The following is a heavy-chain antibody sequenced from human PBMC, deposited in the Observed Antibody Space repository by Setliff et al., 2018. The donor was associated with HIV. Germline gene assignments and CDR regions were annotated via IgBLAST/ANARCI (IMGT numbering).Heavy chain of an antibody. V-gene: IGHV3-13*01. Sequence: GGSLRLSCAASGFTFSSYDMHWVRQATGKGLGWVSAIGTAGDTYYPGSVKGRFTISRENAKNSLYLQMNSLRAGDTAVYYCVRGHPSYYFDYWGQGTLVTLSS. D-gene: IGHD3-10*01. J-gene: IGHJ4*02. CDR1: GFTFSSYD. CDR2: IGTAGDT. CDR3: VRGHPSYYFDY.